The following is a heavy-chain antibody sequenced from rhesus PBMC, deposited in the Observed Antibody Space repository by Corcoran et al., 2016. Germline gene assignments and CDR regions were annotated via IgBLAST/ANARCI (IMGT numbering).Heavy chain of an antibody. V-gene: IGHV1-198*02. CDR3: ARGGGREPNFDY. D-gene: IGHD1-44*01. CDR1: GCTFGSYA. Sequence: QVQLVQSGAEVKKPGASVKVSCKASGCTFGSYAISWVRQAPGQGLGWVGVIIPLVGNTTSAEKVQGRVTITADTSTSTAYMGLSSLRSEDAAVYYCARGGGREPNFDYWGQGVLVTVSS. CDR2: IIPLVGNT. J-gene: IGHJ4*01.